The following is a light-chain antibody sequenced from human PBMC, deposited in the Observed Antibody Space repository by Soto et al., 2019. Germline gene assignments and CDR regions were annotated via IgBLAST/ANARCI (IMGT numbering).Light chain of an antibody. J-gene: IGLJ3*02. CDR2: EVS. Sequence: QSALTQPASVSGSPGQSITISCTGTSSDVDDYNYVSWYQHHPGKAPKVMIYEVSNRPSGVSNRFSGSKSGNTASLTISGLQAEDEADYYCTSYTTSSLWVFGGGTKLPVL. CDR3: TSYTTSSLWV. V-gene: IGLV2-14*01. CDR1: SSDVDDYNY.